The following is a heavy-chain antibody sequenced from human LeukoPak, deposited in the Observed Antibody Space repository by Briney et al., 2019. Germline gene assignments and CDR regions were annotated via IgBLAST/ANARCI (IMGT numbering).Heavy chain of an antibody. CDR2: IYYSGST. V-gene: IGHV4-39*01. J-gene: IGHJ6*02. CDR3: ARARDLQWLVRNYYYYYGMDV. D-gene: IGHD6-19*01. Sequence: SETLSLTCTVSGGSISSSSYYWGWIRQPPGTGLEWIGSIYYSGSTYYNPSLKSRVTISVDTSKNQFSLKLSSVTAADTAVYYCARARDLQWLVRNYYYYYGMDVWGQGTTVTVSS. CDR1: GGSISSSSYY.